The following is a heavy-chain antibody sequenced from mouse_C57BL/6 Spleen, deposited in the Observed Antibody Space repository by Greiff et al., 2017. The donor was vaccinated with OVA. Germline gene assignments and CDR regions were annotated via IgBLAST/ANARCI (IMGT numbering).Heavy chain of an antibody. CDR2: IYPRSGNT. CDR3: ARVGDSSGVAY. V-gene: IGHV1-81*01. J-gene: IGHJ3*01. D-gene: IGHD3-2*02. CDR1: GYTFTSYG. Sequence: VQLQQSGAELARPGASVKLSCKASGYTFTSYGISWVKQSNGQGLEWIGEIYPRSGNTYYNEKFKGKATLTADKSSSTAYMELRSLTSEDSAVYFWARVGDSSGVAYWGQGTLVTVSA.